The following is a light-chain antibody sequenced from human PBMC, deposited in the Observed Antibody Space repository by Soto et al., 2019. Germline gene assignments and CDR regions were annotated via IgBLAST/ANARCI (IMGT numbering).Light chain of an antibody. CDR1: QRISSN. J-gene: IGKJ5*01. Sequence: EIVMTQSPATLSVSPGERATLYCKASQRISSNLAWYQQKPGQPPRLLIYGASTRATGIPARFSGSGSGTEFTLTISSLQSEDFAVYYCQQYSNWPPITFGQGTRLEIK. CDR2: GAS. CDR3: QQYSNWPPIT. V-gene: IGKV3-15*01.